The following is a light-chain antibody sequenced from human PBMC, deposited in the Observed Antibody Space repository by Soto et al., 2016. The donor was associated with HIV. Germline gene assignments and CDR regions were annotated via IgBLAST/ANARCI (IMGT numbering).Light chain of an antibody. Sequence: DIQMTQSPSSLSASVGDRVTITCRASQSISSYLNWYQQKPGKAPKLLIYAASNLQSGVPSRFSGSGSGTDFTLTISSLQPEDFTTYYCLQHNSYPPTFGQGTKVEIK. CDR3: LQHNSYPPT. CDR2: AAS. V-gene: IGKV1-39*01. J-gene: IGKJ1*01. CDR1: QSISSY.